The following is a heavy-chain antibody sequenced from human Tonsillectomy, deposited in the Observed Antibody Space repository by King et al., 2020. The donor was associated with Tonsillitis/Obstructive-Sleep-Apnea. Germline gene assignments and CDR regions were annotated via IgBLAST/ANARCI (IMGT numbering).Heavy chain of an antibody. D-gene: IGHD3-3*01. J-gene: IGHJ5*02. CDR1: XFTFSSYE. Sequence: VQLVESGGGXVQPGGSLRXSXAASXFTFSSYEMNXVRQAPGKGLEWVSYISSSGSTIYYADSVKGRFTISRDNAKNSLYLQMNSLRAEDTAVYYCAREXXRFXXPCGXXTLXTVS. CDR2: ISSSGSTI. CDR3: AREXXRFXXP. V-gene: IGHV3-48*03.